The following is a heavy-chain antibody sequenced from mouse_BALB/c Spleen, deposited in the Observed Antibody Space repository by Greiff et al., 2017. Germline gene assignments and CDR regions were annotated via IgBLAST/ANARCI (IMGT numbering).Heavy chain of an antibody. CDR3: ARRVDYGSTMDY. V-gene: IGHV3-2*02. D-gene: IGHD1-1*01. CDR2: ISYSGST. J-gene: IGHJ4*01. Sequence: DVHLVESGPGLVKPSQSLSLTCTVTGYSITSDYAWNWIRQFPGNKLEWMGYISYSGSTSYNPSLKSRISITRDTSKNQFFLQLNSVTTEDTATYYCARRVDYGSTMDYWGQGTSVTVSS. CDR1: GYSITSDYA.